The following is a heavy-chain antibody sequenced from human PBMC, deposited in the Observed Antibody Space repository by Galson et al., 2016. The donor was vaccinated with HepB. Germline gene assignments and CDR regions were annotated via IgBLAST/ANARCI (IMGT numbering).Heavy chain of an antibody. CDR2: INDRDGGT. V-gene: IGHV3-23*01. CDR1: GFTVGNNF. D-gene: IGHD5-12*01. J-gene: IGHJ3*01. Sequence: SLRLSCAASGFTVGNNFMSWVRQAPGKGLEWVSGINDRDGGTYYADSVNGRFTISRDNSKNTLYLQMNSLRAEDTAVYYCAGGHIVKKAFDLWGQGTKVTVSS. CDR3: AGGHIVKKAFDL.